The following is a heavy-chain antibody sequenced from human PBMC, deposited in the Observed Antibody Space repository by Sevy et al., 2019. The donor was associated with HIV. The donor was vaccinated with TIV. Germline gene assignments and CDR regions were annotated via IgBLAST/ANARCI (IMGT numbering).Heavy chain of an antibody. Sequence: GGPLRLSCAASGFTFSSFFMHWVRQAPGKGLEWVATISYDGSNEHYADSVKGRFTISRDNSKNALYLQMNSLRAEDTAVYYCALERLSSNVAEYFQNWGQGTLVTVSS. D-gene: IGHD1-1*01. J-gene: IGHJ1*01. CDR3: ALERLSSNVAEYFQN. V-gene: IGHV3-30-3*01. CDR2: ISYDGSNE. CDR1: GFTFSSFF.